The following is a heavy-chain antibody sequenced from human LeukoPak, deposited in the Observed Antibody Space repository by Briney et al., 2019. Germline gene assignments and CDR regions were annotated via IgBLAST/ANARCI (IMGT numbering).Heavy chain of an antibody. D-gene: IGHD5-24*01. CDR1: SGSISTSNYY. Sequence: PSETLSLTCTVSSGSISTSNYYWGWVRQPPGKALEWIGNIFYSGSTYYSPSLKSRVTISLDTSRNQFSLKLSSVTAADTAVYYCARDLRRDVNWFDPWGQGTLVTVSS. J-gene: IGHJ5*02. CDR3: ARDLRRDVNWFDP. V-gene: IGHV4-39*07. CDR2: IFYSGST.